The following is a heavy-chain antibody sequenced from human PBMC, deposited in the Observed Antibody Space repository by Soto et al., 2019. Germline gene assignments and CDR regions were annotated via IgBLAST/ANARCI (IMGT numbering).Heavy chain of an antibody. V-gene: IGHV4-59*01. CDR3: ASLGSYYAPYFDY. Sequence: TETLSLTCTVSGGSISSYYWSWIRQPPGKGLEWIGYIDYTGSINYNPSLKSRVTISVDTSKNQFSLKVSSVTAADTAVYYCASLGSYYAPYFDYWGQGTLVTVSS. CDR1: GGSISSYY. J-gene: IGHJ4*02. CDR2: IDYTGSI. D-gene: IGHD1-26*01.